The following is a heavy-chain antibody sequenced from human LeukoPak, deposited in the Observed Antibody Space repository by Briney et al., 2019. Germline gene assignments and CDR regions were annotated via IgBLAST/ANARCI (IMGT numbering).Heavy chain of an antibody. D-gene: IGHD3-10*01. J-gene: IGHJ6*03. V-gene: IGHV1-3*03. CDR2: INAGNGNT. Sequence: ASVKVSCKASGYTFTSYAMHWVRQAPGQRLQWMGWINAGNGNTKYSQEFQGRVTITRDTSASTAYMELSSLRSEVMAVYYCARAQPNYYGSGSYYSPTMDVWGKGTTVTVSS. CDR3: ARAQPNYYGSGSYYSPTMDV. CDR1: GYTFTSYA.